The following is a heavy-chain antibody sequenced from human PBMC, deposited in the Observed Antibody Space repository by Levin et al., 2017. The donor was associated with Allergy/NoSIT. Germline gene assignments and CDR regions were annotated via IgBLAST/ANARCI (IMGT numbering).Heavy chain of an antibody. D-gene: IGHD3-10*01. V-gene: IGHV4-34*01. CDR3: AKYSYGSFDS. Sequence: LEWIGEISDSGGSNSKPSLKSRVTISLDTSKNLFSLKLSSVTAADTAVYYCAKYSYGSFDSWGQGTLVIVSS. J-gene: IGHJ4*02. CDR2: ISDSGGS.